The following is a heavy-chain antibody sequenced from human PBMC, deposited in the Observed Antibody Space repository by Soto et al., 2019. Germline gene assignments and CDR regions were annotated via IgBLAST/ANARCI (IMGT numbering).Heavy chain of an antibody. D-gene: IGHD6-13*01. V-gene: IGHV4-61*01. Sequence: ETLSLTCTVSGGSVSSGSYYWSWIRQPPGKGLEWIGYIYYSGSTNYNPSLKSRVTISVDRSKNQFSLKLSSVTAADTAVYYCATGYSSSWYGDYYYYGMDVWGQGTTVTVSS. CDR3: ATGYSSSWYGDYYYYGMDV. J-gene: IGHJ6*02. CDR1: GGSVSSGSYY. CDR2: IYYSGST.